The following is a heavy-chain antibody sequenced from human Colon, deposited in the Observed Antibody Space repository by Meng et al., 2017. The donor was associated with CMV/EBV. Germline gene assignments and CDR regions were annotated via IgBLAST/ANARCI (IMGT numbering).Heavy chain of an antibody. Sequence: ASVKVSCKASNYTFTNYGIAWVRQAPGQGLEWKGWISAYNGKTKYEEKLQDRVTMTTDTSTSTAYMELRNLRSGDTAVYYCARGSSSTMFGDYYYGMDVWGQGTTVTVSS. J-gene: IGHJ6*02. D-gene: IGHD3-3*01. CDR2: ISAYNGKT. CDR3: ARGSSSTMFGDYYYGMDV. V-gene: IGHV1-18*01. CDR1: NYTFTNYG.